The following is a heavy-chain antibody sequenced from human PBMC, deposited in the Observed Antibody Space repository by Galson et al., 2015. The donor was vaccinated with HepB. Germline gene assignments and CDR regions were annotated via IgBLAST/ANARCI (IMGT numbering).Heavy chain of an antibody. J-gene: IGHJ6*02. Sequence: SVKVSCKASGYTFTSYDINWVRQATGQGLEWMGWMNPNSGNTGYAQKFQGRVTMTRNTSISTAYMELSSLRSEDTAVYYCARSPPGYSGYEIYYYYYGMDVWGQGTTVTVSS. CDR3: ARSPPGYSGYEIYYYYYGMDV. CDR1: GYTFTSYD. CDR2: MNPNSGNT. D-gene: IGHD5-12*01. V-gene: IGHV1-8*01.